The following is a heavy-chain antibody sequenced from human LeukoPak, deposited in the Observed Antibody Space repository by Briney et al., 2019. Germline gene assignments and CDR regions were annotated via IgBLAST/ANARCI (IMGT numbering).Heavy chain of an antibody. CDR3: ARVYYYGSGRRFDP. J-gene: IGHJ5*02. CDR1: GGSFSGYY. D-gene: IGHD3-10*01. CDR2: INHSGST. Sequence: SETLSLTCAVYGGSFSGYYWSWIRQPPGKGLVWIGEINHSGSTNYNPSLKSRVTISVDTSKNQFSLKLSSVTAADTAVYYCARVYYYGSGRRFDPWGQGTLVTVSS. V-gene: IGHV4-34*01.